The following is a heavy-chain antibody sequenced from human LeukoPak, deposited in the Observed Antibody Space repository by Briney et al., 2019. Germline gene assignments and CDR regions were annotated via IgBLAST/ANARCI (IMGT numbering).Heavy chain of an antibody. V-gene: IGHV4-61*02. Sequence: SETLSLTCTVSGDSISSGDYYWSWIRQPAGRGLEWIGRIYTSGSTNYNHSLKSRVTISVDTSKNQFSLKLTSVTAADTAVYYCAKEVEYYDSSGYYEVFDYWGQGTLVTVSS. D-gene: IGHD3-22*01. J-gene: IGHJ4*02. CDR2: IYTSGST. CDR3: AKEVEYYDSSGYYEVFDY. CDR1: GDSISSGDYY.